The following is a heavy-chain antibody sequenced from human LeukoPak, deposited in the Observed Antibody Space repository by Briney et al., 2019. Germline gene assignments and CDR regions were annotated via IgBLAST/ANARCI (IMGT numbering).Heavy chain of an antibody. Sequence: GGSLRLSCEASGFTFRTYSMNWVRQAPGKGLEWISFISGDGGTTNYADFVKGRFTISRDNAKSSLFLQMEGLRAEDTAVYYCATVNFNYDDSGYLPFDHWGQGSLVVISS. CDR1: GFTFRTYS. J-gene: IGHJ4*02. D-gene: IGHD3-22*01. V-gene: IGHV3-48*04. CDR2: ISGDGGTT. CDR3: ATVNFNYDDSGYLPFDH.